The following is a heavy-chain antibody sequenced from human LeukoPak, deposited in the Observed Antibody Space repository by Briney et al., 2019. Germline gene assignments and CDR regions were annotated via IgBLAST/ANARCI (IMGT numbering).Heavy chain of an antibody. V-gene: IGHV3-21*01. CDR3: ARGKYSSGWFDY. CDR2: ITTSSTYI. J-gene: IGHJ4*02. CDR1: GFIFSSYS. D-gene: IGHD6-19*01. Sequence: GGSLRLSCAASGFIFSSYSMSWVRQAPGKGLEWVSSITTSSTYISYADSVKGRFTISRDNAKNSLYLQMNSLRAEDTAVYYCARGKYSSGWFDYWGQGTLVTVSS.